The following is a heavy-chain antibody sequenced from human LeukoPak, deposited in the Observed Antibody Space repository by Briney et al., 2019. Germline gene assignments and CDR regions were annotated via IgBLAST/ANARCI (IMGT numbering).Heavy chain of an antibody. J-gene: IGHJ6*02. CDR2: ISAYNGNT. V-gene: IGHV1-18*01. D-gene: IGHD2-21*02. CDR3: ARGHIVVVTADLYYYYGMDV. CDR1: GYTFSSYG. Sequence: ASVKVSCKASGYTFSSYGISWVRQAPGQGLEWMGWISAYNGNTNYAQKLQGKVTMTTDTSTSTAYMELRSLRSDDTAVYYCARGHIVVVTADLYYYYGMDVWGQGTTVTVSS.